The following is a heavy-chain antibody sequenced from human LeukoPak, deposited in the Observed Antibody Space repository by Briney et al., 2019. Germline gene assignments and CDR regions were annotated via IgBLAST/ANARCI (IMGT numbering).Heavy chain of an antibody. CDR2: ISSSGSTI. CDR1: GFTFSSYA. CDR3: ARQGYYYDSSGYVGY. D-gene: IGHD3-22*01. J-gene: IGHJ4*02. V-gene: IGHV3-48*04. Sequence: GGSLRLSCAASGFTFSSYAMSWVRQAPGKGLEWVSYISSSGSTIYYADSVKGRFTISRDNAKNSLYLQMNSLRAEDTAVYYCARQGYYYDSSGYVGYWGQGTLVTVSS.